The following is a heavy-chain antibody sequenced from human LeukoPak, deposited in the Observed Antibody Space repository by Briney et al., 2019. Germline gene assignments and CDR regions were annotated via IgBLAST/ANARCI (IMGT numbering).Heavy chain of an antibody. CDR2: IYYSGST. Sequence: SETLSLTCTVSGGSISSSSYYWGWIRQPPGKGLVWIGSIYYSGSTYYNPSLKSRVTISVDTSKNQFSLKLSSVTAADTAVYYCARQRDGYNHTPWGQGTMVTVSS. CDR3: ARQRDGYNHTP. J-gene: IGHJ3*01. CDR1: GGSISSSSYY. D-gene: IGHD5-24*01. V-gene: IGHV4-39*01.